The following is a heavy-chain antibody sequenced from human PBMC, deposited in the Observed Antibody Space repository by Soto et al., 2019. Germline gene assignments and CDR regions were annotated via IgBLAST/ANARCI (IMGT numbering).Heavy chain of an antibody. CDR1: GGSISSSSYY. CDR3: ARGRTTGYFDY. V-gene: IGHV4-39*07. CDR2: IYYSGST. D-gene: IGHD4-17*01. Sequence: SETLSLTCTVSGGSISSSSYYWGWIRQPPGKGLEWIGYIYYSGSTYYNPSLKSRVTISVDTSKNQFSLKLSSVTAADTAVYYCARGRTTGYFDYWGQGTLVTVSS. J-gene: IGHJ4*02.